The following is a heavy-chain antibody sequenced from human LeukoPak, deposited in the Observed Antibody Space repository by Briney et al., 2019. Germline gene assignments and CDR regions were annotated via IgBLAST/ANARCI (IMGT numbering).Heavy chain of an antibody. CDR3: ARELSGWSTDYFDY. Sequence: SETLSLTCTVSGGSISSYYWSWIRQPAGKGLEWIGRIYTSGSTNYNPSLKSRVTMPVDTSKNQFSLKLSSVTAADTAVYYCARELSGWSTDYFDYWGQGTLVTVSS. CDR2: IYTSGST. CDR1: GGSISSYY. D-gene: IGHD6-19*01. J-gene: IGHJ4*02. V-gene: IGHV4-4*07.